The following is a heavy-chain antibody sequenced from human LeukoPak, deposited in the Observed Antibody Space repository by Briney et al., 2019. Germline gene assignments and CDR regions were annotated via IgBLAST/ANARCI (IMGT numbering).Heavy chain of an antibody. CDR1: GGSISSYY. CDR3: ARGYCSSTSCYVGYMDV. J-gene: IGHJ6*03. V-gene: IGHV4-4*07. D-gene: IGHD2-2*01. Sequence: SETLSLTCTVSGGSISSYYWSWIRQPAGKGLEWIGRIYTSGSTNYNPSLKSRVTMSVDTSKNQFSLKLSSVTAADTAVYYCARGYCSSTSCYVGYMDVWGKGTTVTVSS. CDR2: IYTSGST.